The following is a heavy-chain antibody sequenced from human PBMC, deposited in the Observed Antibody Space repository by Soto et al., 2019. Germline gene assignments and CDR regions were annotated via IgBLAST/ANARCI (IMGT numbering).Heavy chain of an antibody. J-gene: IGHJ4*02. Sequence: EVQLLESGGGLVQPGGSLRLSCAASGFSFRNYAMSWVRQAPGKGLEWISTLTGSSSNTYYADSVKGWFAISRDNSRNTLYLHMHSLTAEDTAVYYCANGRATYGLLTHDYWGQGTLVTVSS. CDR1: GFSFRNYA. CDR3: ANGRATYGLLTHDY. D-gene: IGHD3-9*01. V-gene: IGHV3-23*01. CDR2: LTGSSSNT.